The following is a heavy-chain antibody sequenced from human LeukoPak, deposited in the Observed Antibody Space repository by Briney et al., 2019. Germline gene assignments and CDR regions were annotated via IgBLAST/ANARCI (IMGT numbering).Heavy chain of an antibody. CDR2: INPSGGST. V-gene: IGHV1-46*01. CDR1: RYTFTSYY. CDR3: ARDARYDSSGSDAFDI. D-gene: IGHD3-22*01. J-gene: IGHJ3*02. Sequence: ASVKVSCKASRYTFTSYYMHWVRQAPGQGLEWMGVINPSGGSTSYAQKFQGRVTMTRDTSASTVYMELSSLRSEDTAMYYCARDARYDSSGSDAFDIWGQGTMVTVSS.